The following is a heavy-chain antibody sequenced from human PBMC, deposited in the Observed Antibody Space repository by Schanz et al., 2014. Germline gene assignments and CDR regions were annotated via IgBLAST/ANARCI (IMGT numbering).Heavy chain of an antibody. V-gene: IGHV3-23*04. CDR2: ISASGGDT. J-gene: IGHJ5*02. Sequence: EVQLVESGGGLVQPGGSLRLSCAASEFTFSTDAMSWVRQAPGKGLEWLSVISASGGDTYYADSVKGRFTISSDSSKNTLYLQMSSLRADDTAVYYCAKAADWPVARFDPWGQGTLVTVSS. CDR3: AKAADWPVARFDP. CDR1: EFTFSTDA. D-gene: IGHD3-9*01.